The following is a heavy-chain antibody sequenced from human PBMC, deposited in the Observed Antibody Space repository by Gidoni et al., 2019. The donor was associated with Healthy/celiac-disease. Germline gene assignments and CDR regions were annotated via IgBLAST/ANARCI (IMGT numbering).Heavy chain of an antibody. CDR3: ASYYYGSGNWFDP. J-gene: IGHJ5*02. CDR1: GGSLSSSSYY. V-gene: IGHV4-39*01. CDR2: IYYSGCT. Sequence: LHLQASAPGLVKPSATLSLPCTVSGGSLSSSSYYWGWIRQPPGKGLEWIGSIYYSGCTYYNPSLKSGGTISVDTSKNQFSLKLSSVTAEDTAVYYCASYYYGSGNWFDPWGQGTLVTVSS. D-gene: IGHD3-10*01.